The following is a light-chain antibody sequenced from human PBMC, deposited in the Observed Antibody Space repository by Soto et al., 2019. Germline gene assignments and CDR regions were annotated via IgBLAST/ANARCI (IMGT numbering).Light chain of an antibody. CDR3: QQYENWPPYT. CDR2: GAS. Sequence: EIEMTQSPATLCVSPGEGATLSCRANQSVRSNLAWYQQKPCQAPRLLTYGASTRATGVPPRFSGSGSGTEFTLTISNLQSEDFGVYYCQQYENWPPYTFGQGTKVDIK. J-gene: IGKJ2*01. V-gene: IGKV3-15*01. CDR1: QSVRSN.